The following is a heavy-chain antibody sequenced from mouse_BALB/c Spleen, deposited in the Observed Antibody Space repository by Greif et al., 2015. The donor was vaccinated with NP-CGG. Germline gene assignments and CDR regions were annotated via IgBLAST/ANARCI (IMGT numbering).Heavy chain of an antibody. Sequence: EVKLVESGGGLVKPGGSLKLSCAVSGFTFSDYYMYWVRQTPEKRLEWVATISDGGSYTYYPDSVKGRFTISRDNAKNNLYLQMGSLESEDTAMYYCARGNVGNYDAMDYWGQGTSVTVSS. CDR3: ARGNVGNYDAMDY. D-gene: IGHD2-1*01. J-gene: IGHJ4*01. CDR2: ISDGGSYT. CDR1: GFTFSDYY. V-gene: IGHV5-4*02.